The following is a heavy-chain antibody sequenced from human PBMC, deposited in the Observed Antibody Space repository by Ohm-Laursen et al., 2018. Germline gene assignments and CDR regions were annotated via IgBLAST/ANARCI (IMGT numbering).Heavy chain of an antibody. V-gene: IGHV3-11*01. CDR1: GFTFSDYY. CDR3: AREAEGATFDY. CDR2: ISGSGSSI. J-gene: IGHJ4*02. D-gene: IGHD1-26*01. Sequence: SLRLSCSASGFTFSDYYMSWIRQAPGKGLEWISDISGSGSSIYSADSVKGRFTISRDNAKNSLYLRMNSLRAEDTAVYYCAREAEGATFDYWGQGTLVTVSS.